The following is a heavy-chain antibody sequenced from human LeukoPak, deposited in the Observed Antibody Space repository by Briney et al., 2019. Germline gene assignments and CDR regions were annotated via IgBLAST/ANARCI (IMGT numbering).Heavy chain of an antibody. D-gene: IGHD6-19*01. CDR2: IYHSGST. J-gene: IGHJ4*02. V-gene: IGHV4-4*02. CDR1: GGSISSSNW. CDR3: ARLAPTYSSGWYNYYFDY. Sequence: SETLSLTCAVSGGSISSSNWWSWVRQPPGKGLEWIGEIYHSGSTNYNPSLKSRVTISVDKSKNQFSLKLSSVTAADTAVYYCARLAPTYSSGWYNYYFDYWGQGTLVTVSS.